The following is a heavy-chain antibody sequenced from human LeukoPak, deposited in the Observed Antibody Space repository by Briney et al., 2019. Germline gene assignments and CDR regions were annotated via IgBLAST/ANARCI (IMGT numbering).Heavy chain of an antibody. J-gene: IGHJ3*02. D-gene: IGHD1-26*01. CDR3: ARDLKDSGAFDI. V-gene: IGHV1-69*13. Sequence: ASVKVSCKASGYTFTSYGISWVRQAPGQGLEWMGGIIPIFGTANYAQKFQGRVTITADESTSTAYMELSSLRSEDTAVYYCARDLKDSGAFDIWGQGTMVTVSS. CDR1: GYTFTSYG. CDR2: IIPIFGTA.